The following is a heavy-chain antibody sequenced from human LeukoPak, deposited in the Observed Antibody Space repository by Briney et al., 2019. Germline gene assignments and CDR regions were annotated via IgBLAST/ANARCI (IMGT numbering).Heavy chain of an antibody. CDR2: TIPIFGTA. J-gene: IGHJ4*02. Sequence: SVKVSCKASGGTFSSYAISWVRQAPGQGLEWMGGTIPIFGTANYAQKFQGRVTITTDESTSTAYMELSSLRSEDTAVYYCASSPYYYDSSGDYFDYWGQGTLVTVSS. CDR3: ASSPYYYDSSGDYFDY. CDR1: GGTFSSYA. D-gene: IGHD3-22*01. V-gene: IGHV1-69*05.